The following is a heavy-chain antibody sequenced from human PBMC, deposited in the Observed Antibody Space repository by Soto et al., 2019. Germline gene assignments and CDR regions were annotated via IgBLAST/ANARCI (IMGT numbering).Heavy chain of an antibody. J-gene: IGHJ4*02. CDR2: IYYSGTT. CDR3: AKTPFSLTLGTVLHDFDS. CDR1: GASIRSTY. Sequence: PSETLSLTCTVSGASIRSTYGSWIRQSPRKGLEWIGYIYYSGTTNNNPSLKSRVTISVDTSKNQLSLKLTSVTAADTAVYYCAKTPFSLTLGTVLHDFDSWGQGTLVTVSS. V-gene: IGHV4-59*01. D-gene: IGHD3-9*01.